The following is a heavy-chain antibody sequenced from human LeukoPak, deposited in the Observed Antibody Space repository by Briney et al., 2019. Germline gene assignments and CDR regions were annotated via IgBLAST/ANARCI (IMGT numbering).Heavy chain of an antibody. CDR3: ASQAIYYDILTGYSYFFDY. J-gene: IGHJ4*02. D-gene: IGHD3-9*01. Sequence: PGGSLRLSCAASGFTFSSYWMSWVRQAPGKGLEWVANIKQDGSEKYYVDSVKGRFTISRDNAKNSLYLQMNSLRAEDTAVYYCASQAIYYDILTGYSYFFDYWGQGTLVTVSS. CDR1: GFTFSSYW. CDR2: IKQDGSEK. V-gene: IGHV3-7*01.